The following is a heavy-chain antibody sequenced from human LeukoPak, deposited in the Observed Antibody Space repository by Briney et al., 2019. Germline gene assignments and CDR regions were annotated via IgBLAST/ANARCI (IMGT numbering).Heavy chain of an antibody. CDR1: GFTFSSYR. J-gene: IGHJ4*02. Sequence: GGSLRLSCAASGFTFSSYRMTWVRQAPGKGLEWVSSISSSGSYIYYADSVKGRFTIPRDNAKKSLYLQMNSLRAEDTAVYYCARGLYDEGGFDYWGQGTLVTVSS. CDR2: ISSSGSYI. CDR3: ARGLYDEGGFDY. D-gene: IGHD3-22*01. V-gene: IGHV3-21*01.